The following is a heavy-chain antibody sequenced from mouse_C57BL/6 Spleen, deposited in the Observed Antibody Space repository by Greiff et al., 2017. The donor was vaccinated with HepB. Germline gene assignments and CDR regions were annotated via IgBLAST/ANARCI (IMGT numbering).Heavy chain of an antibody. V-gene: IGHV1-15*01. CDR3: TRATYYGSSYYAMDY. D-gene: IGHD1-1*01. Sequence: QVQLQQSGAELVRPGASVTLSCKASGYTFTDYEMHWVKQTPVHGLEWIGAIDPETGGTAYNQKFKGKAILTADKSSSTAYMELRSLTSEDSAVYYCTRATYYGSSYYAMDYWGQGTSVTVSS. J-gene: IGHJ4*01. CDR1: GYTFTDYE. CDR2: IDPETGGT.